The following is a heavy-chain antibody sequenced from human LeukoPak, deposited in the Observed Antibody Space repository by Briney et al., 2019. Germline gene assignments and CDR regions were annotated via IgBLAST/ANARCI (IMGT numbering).Heavy chain of an antibody. D-gene: IGHD3-10*01. J-gene: IGHJ4*02. CDR3: ASQYYYGSGSYYPLIDY. V-gene: IGHV4-39*01. CDR1: GGPISSISYY. CDR2: IYYSGST. Sequence: SETLSLTCTVSGGPISSISYYWGWIRQPPGKGLEGMGGIYYSGSTYYNPSLKSRVTISVDTSKNQFSLKLSSVTAADTAVYYCASQYYYGSGSYYPLIDYWGQGTLVTVSS.